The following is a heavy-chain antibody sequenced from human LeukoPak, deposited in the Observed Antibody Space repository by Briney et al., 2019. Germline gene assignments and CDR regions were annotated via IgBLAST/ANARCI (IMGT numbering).Heavy chain of an antibody. Sequence: GASVKVSCKTSDYTFTTYGISWVRQAPGQGLEWMGWISGSNGNTKYAQKVQGRVTMTTDTSTTTAYMEVRSLRSDDTAVYYCARDRDRMVQGVTALFDYWGQGTLVTVSS. V-gene: IGHV1-18*04. CDR3: ARDRDRMVQGVTALFDY. D-gene: IGHD3-10*01. CDR2: ISGSNGNT. CDR1: DYTFTTYG. J-gene: IGHJ4*02.